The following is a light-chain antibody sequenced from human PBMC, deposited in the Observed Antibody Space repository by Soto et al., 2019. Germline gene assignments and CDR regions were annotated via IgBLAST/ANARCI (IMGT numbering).Light chain of an antibody. Sequence: EIVLTQSPGTLSFSPGERATLTCRASQSVSSSYLAWFQQKPGQAPRLLIYGASSRATGIPDRFSGSGSGTDFTLTISRLEPEDFAVYYCHHFGSLPETFGQGTNVE. J-gene: IGKJ1*01. CDR2: GAS. V-gene: IGKV3-20*01. CDR3: HHFGSLPET. CDR1: QSVSSSY.